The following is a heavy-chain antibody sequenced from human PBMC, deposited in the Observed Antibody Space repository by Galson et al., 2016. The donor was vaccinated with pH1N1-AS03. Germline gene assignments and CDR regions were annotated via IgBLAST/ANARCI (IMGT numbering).Heavy chain of an antibody. Sequence: SGYTFTTYDINWVRQAPGQGLEWMGWMNPDSGNTGYAPSFQGRVAITRDTSISTAYMELSSLRSEDTAVYYCARGVVDCSGPACSGTLRFDPWGQGTLVTVSS. CDR3: ARGVVDCSGPACSGTLRFDP. V-gene: IGHV1-8*03. CDR2: MNPDSGNT. D-gene: IGHD2-15*01. J-gene: IGHJ5*02. CDR1: GYTFTTYD.